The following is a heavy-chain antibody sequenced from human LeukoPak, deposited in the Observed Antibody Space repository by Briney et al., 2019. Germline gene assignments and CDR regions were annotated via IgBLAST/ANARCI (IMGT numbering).Heavy chain of an antibody. V-gene: IGHV4-38-2*02. Sequence: SETLSLTCTVSGYSISSGYYWGWIRQPPGKGLEWIGSIYHSGSTYYNPSLKGRVTISVDTSKNQFSLKLSSVTAADTAVYYCARDGVTMVRGVIVYWGQGTLVTVSS. CDR1: GYSISSGYY. CDR3: ARDGVTMVRGVIVY. J-gene: IGHJ4*02. D-gene: IGHD3-10*01. CDR2: IYHSGST.